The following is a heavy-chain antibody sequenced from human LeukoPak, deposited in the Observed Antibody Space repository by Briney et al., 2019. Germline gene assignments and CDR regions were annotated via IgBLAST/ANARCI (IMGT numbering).Heavy chain of an antibody. CDR3: ARALGGDDYGDYGAFDI. J-gene: IGHJ3*02. CDR1: GITVSSNY. CDR2: IYSGGST. Sequence: GGSLRLSCAATGITVSSNYMSLVRQAPGKGLEWVSVIYSGGSTYYADSVKGRFTISRDKSKNTLYLQMNSLRAEDTAVYYCARALGGDDYGDYGAFDIWGQGTMVTVSS. V-gene: IGHV3-66*01. D-gene: IGHD4-17*01.